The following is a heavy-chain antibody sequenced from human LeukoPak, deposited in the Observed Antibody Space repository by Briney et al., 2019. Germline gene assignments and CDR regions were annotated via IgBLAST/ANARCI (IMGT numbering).Heavy chain of an antibody. CDR1: GYTFTGYY. Sequence: GASVKVSCKASGYTFTGYYMHWVRQAPGQGLEWMGWINPNSGGTNYAQKFQGRVTMTRDTSISTAYMELSRLRSDDTAVYYCVRVQGIAVAGTYSGFDYWGQGTLVTVSS. CDR3: VRVQGIAVAGTYSGFDY. V-gene: IGHV1-2*02. CDR2: INPNSGGT. J-gene: IGHJ4*02. D-gene: IGHD6-19*01.